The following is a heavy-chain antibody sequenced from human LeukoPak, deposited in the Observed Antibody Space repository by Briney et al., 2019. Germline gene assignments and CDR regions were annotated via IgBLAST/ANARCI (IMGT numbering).Heavy chain of an antibody. CDR2: VWFDGSNK. CDR3: AREYGSVLGDY. Sequence: GGSLRLSCSASGFSFNSYAMHWVRQAPGKGLEWVAVVWFDGSNKYYADSVKGRFTISRDNSKNTLYLQMNSLRAEDTAVYYCAREYGSVLGDYWGQGTLVTVSS. V-gene: IGHV3-33*08. J-gene: IGHJ4*02. CDR1: GFSFNSYA. D-gene: IGHD3-10*01.